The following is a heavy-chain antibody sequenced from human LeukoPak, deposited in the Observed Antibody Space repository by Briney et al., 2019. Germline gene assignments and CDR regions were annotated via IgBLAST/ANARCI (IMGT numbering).Heavy chain of an antibody. Sequence: ASVKVSRKASGYTFTGYYMHWVRQAPGQGLEWMGRINPNSGGTNYAQKFQGRVTMTRDTSISTAYMELSRLRSDDTAVYYCARDLSRSPAWFDPWGQGTLVTVSS. V-gene: IGHV1-2*06. D-gene: IGHD3-16*02. CDR2: INPNSGGT. CDR1: GYTFTGYY. CDR3: ARDLSRSPAWFDP. J-gene: IGHJ5*02.